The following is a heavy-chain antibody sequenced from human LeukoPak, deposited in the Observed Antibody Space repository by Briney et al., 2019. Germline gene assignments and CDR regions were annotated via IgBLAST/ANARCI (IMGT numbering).Heavy chain of an antibody. J-gene: IGHJ5*02. V-gene: IGHV4-34*01. Sequence: SETLPLTCAVYGGSFSGYYWSWIRQPPGKGLEWIGEINHSGSTNYNPSLKSRVTISVDTSKNQFSLKLSSVTAADTAVYYCASGGGIAAAGLFDPWGQGTLVTVSS. CDR2: INHSGST. CDR1: GGSFSGYY. D-gene: IGHD6-13*01. CDR3: ASGGGIAAAGLFDP.